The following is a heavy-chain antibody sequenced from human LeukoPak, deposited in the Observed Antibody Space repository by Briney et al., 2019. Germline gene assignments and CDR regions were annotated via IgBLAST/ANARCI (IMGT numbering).Heavy chain of an antibody. D-gene: IGHD3-9*01. V-gene: IGHV4-59*01. CDR1: GGSISSYY. Sequence: SETLSLTCTVSGGSISSYYWSWIRQPPGKGLEWIGYIYYSGSTNYNPSLKSRVTISVDTSKNQFSLKLSSVTAADTALYYCARGHYDILTGYYEYAFDIWGQGTMVTVSS. CDR3: ARGHYDILTGYYEYAFDI. J-gene: IGHJ3*02. CDR2: IYYSGST.